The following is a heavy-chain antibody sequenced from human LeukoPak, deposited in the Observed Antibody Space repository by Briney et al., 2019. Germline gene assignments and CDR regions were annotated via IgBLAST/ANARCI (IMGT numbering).Heavy chain of an antibody. CDR3: ASYDYGDYYYYGMDV. CDR1: SYSISSGYY. D-gene: IGHD4-17*01. Sequence: SETLSLTCIVSSYSISSGYYWGWIRQPPGKGLEWIGNIHHSGSTYYNPSLKSRVTISVDTSKNQLSLKLSSATAADTAVYYCASYDYGDYYYYGMDVWGQGTTVTVSS. V-gene: IGHV4-38-2*02. J-gene: IGHJ6*02. CDR2: IHHSGST.